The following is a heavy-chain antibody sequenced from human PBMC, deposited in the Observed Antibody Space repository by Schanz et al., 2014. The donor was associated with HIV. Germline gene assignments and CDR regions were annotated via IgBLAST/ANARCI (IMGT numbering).Heavy chain of an antibody. V-gene: IGHV4-59*01. J-gene: IGHJ4*02. Sequence: QVQLQESGPGLVKPSETLSLTCAVSGGSISRNYWTWIRQPPGKGLEWIGYIYFSGSTYLNPSLKSRVTILVDTSKNQFSLKLSSVTAADTAVYYCARVPPSDSSGYYPFDYWGQGTLVTVSS. D-gene: IGHD3-22*01. CDR2: IYFSGST. CDR1: GGSISRNY. CDR3: ARVPPSDSSGYYPFDY.